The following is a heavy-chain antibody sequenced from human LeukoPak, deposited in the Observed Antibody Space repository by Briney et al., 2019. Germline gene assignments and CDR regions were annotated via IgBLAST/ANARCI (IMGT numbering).Heavy chain of an antibody. CDR2: IHYSGSA. J-gene: IGHJ4*02. CDR1: GGSISSYY. Sequence: SETLSLTCTVSGGSISSYYCSWIRQPPGKGLEWIGYIHYSGSANYNPSLKSRVTMSVDTSKNQFSLKLSSVTAADTAVYYCARFSGSSGYYYYFDYWGQGTLVTVSS. V-gene: IGHV4-59*01. D-gene: IGHD3-22*01. CDR3: ARFSGSSGYYYYFDY.